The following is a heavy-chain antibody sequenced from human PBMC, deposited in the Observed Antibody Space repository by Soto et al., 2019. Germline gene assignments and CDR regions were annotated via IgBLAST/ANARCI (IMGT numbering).Heavy chain of an antibody. Sequence: LRLSCAASGLTFSRHWMHWVRQVPGKGLVWVSRINNDGTTTANADFVKGRFTISRDNAKNTLYLQMDRLRADDTALYYCAAERAEARGFSYGRTLDYWGQGALVTVSS. CDR1: GLTFSRHW. CDR2: INNDGTTT. CDR3: AAERAEARGFSYGRTLDY. V-gene: IGHV3-74*03. D-gene: IGHD5-18*01. J-gene: IGHJ4*02.